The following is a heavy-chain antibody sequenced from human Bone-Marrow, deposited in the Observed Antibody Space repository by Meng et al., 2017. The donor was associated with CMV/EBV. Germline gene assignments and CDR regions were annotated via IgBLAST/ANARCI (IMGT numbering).Heavy chain of an antibody. CDR3: ARESTPGTTFDI. CDR1: GFTFSSYA. CDR2: ISYDGSNK. D-gene: IGHD1-1*01. J-gene: IGHJ3*02. V-gene: IGHV3-30*04. Sequence: GESLKISCAASGFTFSSYAMHWVRQAPGKGLEWVAVISYDGSNKYYADSVKGRFTISRDNSKNTLYLQMNSLRAEDTAVYYCARESTPGTTFDISGEGTMVTVSS.